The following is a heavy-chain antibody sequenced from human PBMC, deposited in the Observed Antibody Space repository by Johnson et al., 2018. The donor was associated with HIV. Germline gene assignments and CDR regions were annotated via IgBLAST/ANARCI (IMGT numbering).Heavy chain of an antibody. V-gene: IGHV3-15*01. Sequence: VQLVESGGGLVKPGGSLRLSCEASGFTFSNAWMSWVRQAPGKGLEWVGHIKSKTDGGTTDYAAPVKGRFTISRDDSKNTLYLQMNSLKTEDTAVYYCTTDLASDAFDIWGQGTMVTVSS. CDR1: GFTFSNAW. CDR2: IKSKTDGGTT. J-gene: IGHJ3*02. CDR3: TTDLASDAFDI.